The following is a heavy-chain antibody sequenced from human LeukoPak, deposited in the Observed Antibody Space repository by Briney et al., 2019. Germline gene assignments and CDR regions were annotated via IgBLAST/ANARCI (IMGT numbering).Heavy chain of an antibody. D-gene: IGHD6-13*01. CDR1: GASISDYY. V-gene: IGHV4-59*08. Sequence: PSETLSLTCTVSGASISDYYWSWIRQPPGKGLEWIGYIYYSGSTNYNPSLKSRVTISVDTSKNQFSLKLSSVTAADAAVYYCARSPAAGTFIFDYWGQGTLVTVSS. CDR2: IYYSGST. CDR3: ARSPAAGTFIFDY. J-gene: IGHJ4*02.